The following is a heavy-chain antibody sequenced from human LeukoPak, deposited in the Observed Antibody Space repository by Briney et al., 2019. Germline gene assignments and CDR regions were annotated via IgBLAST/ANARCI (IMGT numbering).Heavy chain of an antibody. CDR3: AKEIHSSSWYILDY. V-gene: IGHV3-30*18. CDR1: GFTFSAFG. J-gene: IGHJ4*02. D-gene: IGHD6-13*01. CDR2: IWYDASNK. Sequence: GRSLRLSCAASGFTFSAFGTHWVRQAPGKGLEWVAVIWYDASNKYYADSVKGRFTISRDNSKNTLYLQMNSLRAEDTAVYYCAKEIHSSSWYILDYWGQGTLVTVSS.